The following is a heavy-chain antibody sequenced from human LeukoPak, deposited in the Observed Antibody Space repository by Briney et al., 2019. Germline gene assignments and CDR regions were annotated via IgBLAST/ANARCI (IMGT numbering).Heavy chain of an antibody. CDR1: GFTFSSYE. J-gene: IGHJ5*02. CDR2: ISSSGCTI. Sequence: GGSLRLSCAASGFTFSSYEMNWVRQAPGKGLEWVSYISSSGCTIYYADSVKGRFTISRDNAKNSLYLQMNSLRAEDTAVYYCAREMTTVVNWFDPWGQGTLVTVSS. V-gene: IGHV3-48*03. CDR3: AREMTTVVNWFDP. D-gene: IGHD4-23*01.